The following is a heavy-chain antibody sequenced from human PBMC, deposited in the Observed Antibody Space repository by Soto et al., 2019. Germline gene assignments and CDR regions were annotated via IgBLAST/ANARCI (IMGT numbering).Heavy chain of an antibody. V-gene: IGHV2-5*01. CDR1: GFSLSTSGVG. CDR2: IYWNDDK. Sequence: SGPTLVNPTQTLTLTCTFSGFSLSTSGVGVGWIRQPPGKALEWLALIYWNDDKRYSPSLKSRLTITKDTSKNQVVLTMTNMDPVDTATYYCAHSRNYDILTGYSTAPYFDYWGQGTLVTVSS. CDR3: AHSRNYDILTGYSTAPYFDY. J-gene: IGHJ4*02. D-gene: IGHD3-9*01.